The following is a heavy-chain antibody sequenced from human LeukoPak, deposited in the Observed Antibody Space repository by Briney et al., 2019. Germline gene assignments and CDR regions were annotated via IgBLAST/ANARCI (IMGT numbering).Heavy chain of an antibody. CDR3: ASRTGGIVLMVYAEYYFDY. CDR2: IYHSGST. J-gene: IGHJ4*02. D-gene: IGHD2-8*01. CDR1: GYSISSGYY. Sequence: SETLSLTCTVSGYSISSGYYWGWIRQPPGKGLEWIGGIYHSGSTYYNPSLKSRVTISVDTSKNQFSLKLSSVTAADTAVYYCASRTGGIVLMVYAEYYFDYWGQGTLVTVSS. V-gene: IGHV4-38-2*02.